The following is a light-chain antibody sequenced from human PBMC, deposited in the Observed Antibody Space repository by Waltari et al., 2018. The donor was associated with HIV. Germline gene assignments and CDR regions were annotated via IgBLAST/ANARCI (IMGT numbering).Light chain of an antibody. J-gene: IGLJ3*02. Sequence: SYELTQPPSVSVSPGQTASITCSGDELGDKYASWYQQKPGQSPVLVIYQDSKLPSGTPGRFSGSSSGNTVTLTIGGTQAMDEADYYCLAWASSTAWVFGGGTKLTVL. CDR2: QDS. V-gene: IGLV3-1*01. CDR1: ELGDKY. CDR3: LAWASSTAWV.